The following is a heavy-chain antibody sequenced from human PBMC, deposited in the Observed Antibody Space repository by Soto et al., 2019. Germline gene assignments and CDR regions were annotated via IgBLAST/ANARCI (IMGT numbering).Heavy chain of an antibody. CDR2: ISYDGSNK. D-gene: IGHD5-18*01. J-gene: IGHJ4*02. CDR1: GFTFSSYG. Sequence: QVQLVESGGGVVQPGRSLRLSCAASGFTFSSYGMHWVRHAPGKGLEWVAVISYDGSNKYYADSVKGRVTISRDNSKNTLYLQMKSLRAEDTAVYYWAKEGYSYGRSSDYWGQGTLVTVSS. V-gene: IGHV3-30*18. CDR3: AKEGYSYGRSSDY.